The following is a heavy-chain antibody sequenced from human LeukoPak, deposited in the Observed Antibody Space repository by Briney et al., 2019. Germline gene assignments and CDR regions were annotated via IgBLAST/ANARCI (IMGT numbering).Heavy chain of an antibody. CDR2: MNPNSGNT. CDR3: ATTLRNKPP. CDR1: GYTFTSDD. Sequence: ASVKVSCKASGYTFTSDDINWVRQATGQGLEWVGYMNPNSGNTGYAQKFQGRVTMTWNTAISTAYVELSSLTSGDTAVYYCATTLRNKPPWGQGTLVTVSS. V-gene: IGHV1-8*01. J-gene: IGHJ4*02. D-gene: IGHD5-12*01.